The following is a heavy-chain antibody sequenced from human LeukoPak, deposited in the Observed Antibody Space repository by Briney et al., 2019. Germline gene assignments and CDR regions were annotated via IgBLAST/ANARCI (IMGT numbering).Heavy chain of an antibody. CDR3: AREPSFGVVIM. Sequence: GGSLRLSCAASGFTVSSNYMSWVRQAPGKGLGWESVIYSGGSTYYAASVKGRFTISRDNSKNTLYLQMNSLRDEDTAVYYCAREPSFGVVIMGGQGTLVTVSS. CDR2: IYSGGST. D-gene: IGHD3-3*01. V-gene: IGHV3-66*02. CDR1: GFTVSSNY. J-gene: IGHJ4*02.